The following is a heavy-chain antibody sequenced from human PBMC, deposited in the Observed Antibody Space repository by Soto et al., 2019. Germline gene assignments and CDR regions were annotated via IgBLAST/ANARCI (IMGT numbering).Heavy chain of an antibody. CDR1: GGSISSYY. D-gene: IGHD3-9*01. Sequence: TSETLSLTCTVSGGSISSYYWSWIRQPPGKGLEWIGYIYYSGSTNYNPSLKSRVTISVDTSKNQLSLKLSSVTAADTAVYYCAREGDILTVYMRTNAFDIWGQRTMVTVSS. V-gene: IGHV4-59*01. CDR3: AREGDILTVYMRTNAFDI. J-gene: IGHJ3*02. CDR2: IYYSGST.